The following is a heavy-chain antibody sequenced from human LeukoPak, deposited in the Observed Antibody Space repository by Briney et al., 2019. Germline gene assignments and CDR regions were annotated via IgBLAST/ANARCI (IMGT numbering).Heavy chain of an antibody. Sequence: ASVKVSCKASGYTFTSYGISWVRQAPGQGLEWMGWISAYNGNTNYAQKLQGRVTMTTDTSTSTAYMELRSLRSDDTAVYYCARRSYGSGSYYYVPDYWGQGTLVTVSS. D-gene: IGHD3-10*01. V-gene: IGHV1-18*01. J-gene: IGHJ4*02. CDR1: GYTFTSYG. CDR3: ARRSYGSGSYYYVPDY. CDR2: ISAYNGNT.